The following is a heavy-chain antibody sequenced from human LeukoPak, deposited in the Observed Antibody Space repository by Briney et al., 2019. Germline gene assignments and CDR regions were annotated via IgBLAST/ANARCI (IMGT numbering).Heavy chain of an antibody. CDR2: IYPGDSDT. V-gene: IGHV5-51*01. CDR1: GYSFTSYW. D-gene: IGHD3-22*01. Sequence: GESLKISCKGSGYSFTSYWIGWMRQMPGKGLEWMGIIYPGDSDTRYSPSFQGQVTISADKSISTAYLQWSSLKASDTAMYYCARQDYYDSSGPPLDPWGQGTLVTVSS. CDR3: ARQDYYDSSGPPLDP. J-gene: IGHJ5*02.